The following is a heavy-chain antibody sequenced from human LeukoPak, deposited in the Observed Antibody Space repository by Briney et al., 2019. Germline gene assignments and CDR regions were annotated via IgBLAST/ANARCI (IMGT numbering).Heavy chain of an antibody. D-gene: IGHD1-1*01. CDR3: ARVRTGTAYYYAMDV. J-gene: IGHJ6*02. Sequence: SVTVSFKASGGIFISHAISWVRQAPGQGLEWMGRIIPRLDIAIYAQMFQGRVTITADKATTTAYMELTSLRSEDTAVYYCARVRTGTAYYYAMDVWGQGTTVTVSS. CDR1: GGIFISHA. V-gene: IGHV1-69*04. CDR2: IIPRLDIA.